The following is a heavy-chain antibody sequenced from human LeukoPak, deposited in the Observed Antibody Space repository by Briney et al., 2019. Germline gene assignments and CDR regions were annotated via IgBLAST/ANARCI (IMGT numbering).Heavy chain of an antibody. CDR3: AKMYSSGPIDY. J-gene: IGHJ4*02. V-gene: IGHV3-23*01. CDR1: GFTFSSYA. CDR2: ISAGDANT. D-gene: IGHD6-19*01. Sequence: GGPLRLSCAASGFTFSSYAMSCVRQAPGKGLEGVSVISAGDANTSYADSVKARFIISRDNSKNTLHLQMNSLRADDTAVYCGAKMYSSGPIDYWGQGTLVTVSS.